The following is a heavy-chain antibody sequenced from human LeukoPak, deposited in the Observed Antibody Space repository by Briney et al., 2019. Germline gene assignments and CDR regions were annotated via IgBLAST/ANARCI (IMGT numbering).Heavy chain of an antibody. CDR3: TTEDIVVVPAALYY. J-gene: IGHJ4*02. V-gene: IGHV3-15*01. Sequence: KPGGSLRLSCAGSGFRFSGAWMSWVRQAPGKGLEWVGRIKSKTDGGTTDYAAPVKGRFTISRDDSKNTLYLQMNSLKTEDTAVYYCTTEDIVVVPAALYYWGQGTLVTVSS. CDR2: IKSKTDGGTT. D-gene: IGHD2-2*01. CDR1: GFRFSGAW.